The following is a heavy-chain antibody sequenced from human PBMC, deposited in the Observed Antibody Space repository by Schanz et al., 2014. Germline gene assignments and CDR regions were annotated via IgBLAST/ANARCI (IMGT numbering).Heavy chain of an antibody. V-gene: IGHV3-30-3*01. J-gene: IGHJ6*02. CDR2: ISYDGSNK. CDR1: GFTLSSYA. CDR3: AKGMGYCSGGTCYDYYYYGLDV. Sequence: QLVGSGGGLVKPGGSLRLSCAAYGFTLSSYAMHWVRQAPGKGLEWVAVISYDGSNKYYADSVKGRFTISRDNSENTLYLQMNSLSADDTAVFYCAKGMGYCSGGTCYDYYYYGLDVWGQGTTVTVSS. D-gene: IGHD2-15*01.